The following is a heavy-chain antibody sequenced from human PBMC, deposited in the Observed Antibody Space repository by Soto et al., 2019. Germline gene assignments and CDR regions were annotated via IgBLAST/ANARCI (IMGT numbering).Heavy chain of an antibody. CDR2: ISYDGSNK. D-gene: IGHD6-6*01. CDR3: ARVYSSSSPSWFDP. V-gene: IGHV3-30*03. Sequence: GGSLRLSCAASGFTFSSYGMHWVRQAPGKGLEWVAVISYDGSNKYYADSVKGRFTISRDNSKNTLYLQMNSLRAEDTAVYYCARVYSSSSPSWFDPWGQGTLVTVSS. J-gene: IGHJ5*02. CDR1: GFTFSSYG.